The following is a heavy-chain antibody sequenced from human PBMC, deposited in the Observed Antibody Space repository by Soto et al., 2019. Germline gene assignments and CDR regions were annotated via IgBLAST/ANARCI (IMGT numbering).Heavy chain of an antibody. Sequence: QVQLVQSGAEVKKPGSSVKVSCKASGGTFSSYAISWVRQAPGQGLEWMGGIIPIFGTANYAQKFQGRVTITADASTSTAYMELSSLRSEDTAVYYCARSQYSSSWYSYYYYYYGMDVWGQGTTVTVSS. CDR3: ARSQYSSSWYSYYYYYYGMDV. CDR1: GGTFSSYA. CDR2: IIPIFGTA. D-gene: IGHD6-13*01. J-gene: IGHJ6*02. V-gene: IGHV1-69*12.